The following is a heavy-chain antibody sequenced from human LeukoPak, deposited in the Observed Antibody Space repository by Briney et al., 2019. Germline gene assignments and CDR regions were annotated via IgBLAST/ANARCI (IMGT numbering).Heavy chain of an antibody. CDR3: ARDHYYDSSGYDAFDI. D-gene: IGHD3-22*01. CDR1: GGTFSSYA. J-gene: IGHJ3*02. V-gene: IGHV1-8*02. CDR2: MNPNSGNT. Sequence: ASVKVYCKASGGTFSSYAISWVRQAPGQGLEWMGWMNPNSGNTGYAQKFQGRVTMTRNTSISTAYMELSSLRSEDTAVYYCARDHYYDSSGYDAFDIWGQGTMVTVSS.